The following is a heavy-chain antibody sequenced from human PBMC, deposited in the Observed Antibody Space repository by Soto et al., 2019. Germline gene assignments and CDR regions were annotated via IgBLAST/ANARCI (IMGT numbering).Heavy chain of an antibody. CDR3: ARDDSYGPVGY. CDR1: GGSISSYY. CDR2: IYYSGST. Sequence: SETLSLTCTVSGGSISSYYWSWIRQPPGKGLEWIGYIYYSGSTNYNPSLKSRVTISVDTSKNQFSLKLSSVTAADTAVYYCARDDSYGPVGYWGQGTLVTDSS. D-gene: IGHD5-18*01. V-gene: IGHV4-59*01. J-gene: IGHJ4*02.